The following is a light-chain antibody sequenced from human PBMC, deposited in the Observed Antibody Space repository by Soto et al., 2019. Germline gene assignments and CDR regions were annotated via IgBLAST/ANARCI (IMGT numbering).Light chain of an antibody. CDR3: QQNYSNPRT. CDR2: GTS. Sequence: DIQMTQSPSSLSASVGDRVTITCRASQSISNFLIWYQQKPGKAPKFLIYGTSTLQSGAPSRFSGSGSGTDFTLTISSLQPEDFATYYCQQNYSNPRTFGQGTRLEIK. J-gene: IGKJ5*01. CDR1: QSISNF. V-gene: IGKV1-39*01.